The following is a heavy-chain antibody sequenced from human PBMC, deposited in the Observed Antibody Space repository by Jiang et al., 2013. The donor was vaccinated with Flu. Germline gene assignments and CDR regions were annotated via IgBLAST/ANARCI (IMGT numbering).Heavy chain of an antibody. CDR1: GYTFSDYY. CDR3: ARATYGDYIDY. D-gene: IGHD4-17*01. Sequence: CKASGYTFSDYYIHWVRQAPGQGLEWMGWLSPNTGDTNCAQRFRGWVTMTRDTSTSTAYLELSSLKSGDTAVYYCARATYGDYIDYWGQGTLVTVPP. V-gene: IGHV1-2*04. CDR2: LSPNTGDT. J-gene: IGHJ4*02.